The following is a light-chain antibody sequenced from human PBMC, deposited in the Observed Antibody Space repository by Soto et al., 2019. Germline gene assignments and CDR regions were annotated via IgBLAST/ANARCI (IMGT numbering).Light chain of an antibody. CDR1: QGINSY. CDR2: SAA. CDR3: QQLSSCHLS. V-gene: IGKV1-9*01. Sequence: DVQLTQSPSFLSASVGDTVTITCRASQGINSYLAWYQQKPGKAPNRLIYSAATLQSDVPSWCSGSGAGTEVSLTIISLLPADFSASYHQQLSSCHLSFGGGTKVDI. J-gene: IGKJ4*01.